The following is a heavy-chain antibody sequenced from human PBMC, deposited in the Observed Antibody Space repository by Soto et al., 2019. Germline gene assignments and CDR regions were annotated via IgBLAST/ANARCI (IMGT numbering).Heavy chain of an antibody. D-gene: IGHD3-16*01. J-gene: IGHJ4*02. CDR2: ISYDGSNK. Sequence: GGALRPSSEAPWFTFSNYAMHWVRQAPGKGLEWVAVISYDGSNKYYADSVKGRFTISRDNSKNTLYLQMNSLRAEDTAVYYCERVPTTFWGQGTLVTVSS. CDR1: WFTFSNYA. V-gene: IGHV3-30-3*01. CDR3: ERVPTTF.